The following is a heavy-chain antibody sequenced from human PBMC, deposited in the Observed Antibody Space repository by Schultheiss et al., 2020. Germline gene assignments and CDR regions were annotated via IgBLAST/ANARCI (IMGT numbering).Heavy chain of an antibody. CDR1: GGSFSGYY. Sequence: SETLSLTCAVYGGSFSGYYWSWIRQPPGKGLEWIGEINHSGSTNYNPSLKSRVTMSVDTSKNQFSLKLSSVTAADSALYYCARDTLGITAAGVYWGQGTLVTVSS. J-gene: IGHJ4*02. CDR3: ARDTLGITAAGVY. D-gene: IGHD6-13*01. CDR2: INHSGST. V-gene: IGHV4-34*01.